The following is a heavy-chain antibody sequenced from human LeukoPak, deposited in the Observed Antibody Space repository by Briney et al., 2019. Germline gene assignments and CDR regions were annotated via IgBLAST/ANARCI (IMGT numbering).Heavy chain of an antibody. V-gene: IGHV5-51*01. CDR3: ARSGYSGYEGDY. J-gene: IGHJ4*02. CDR2: IFPSDSDT. D-gene: IGHD5-12*01. CDR1: GYRFTTYW. Sequence: GESLNISCQGFGYRFTTYWIAWVRQMPGKGLEWMGIIFPSDSDTRYSPSFQGQVTLSADKSISTAYLQWSSLKASDTAMYYCARSGYSGYEGDYWGQGTLVTVSS.